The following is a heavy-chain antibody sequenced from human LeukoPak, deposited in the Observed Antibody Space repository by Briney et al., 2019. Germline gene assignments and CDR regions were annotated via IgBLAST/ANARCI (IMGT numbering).Heavy chain of an antibody. CDR1: GFSFSSYG. Sequence: GGSLRLSCAASGFSFSSYGMHWVRQAPGKGLEWVAFIWYDGSNKYYADSVKGRFTISRDNSKNTLYLQMNSLRAEDTAVYYCARSSPARAPFDFCGQGTLVTVSS. CDR3: ARSSPARAPFDF. J-gene: IGHJ4*01. V-gene: IGHV3-33*01. CDR2: IWYDGSNK. D-gene: IGHD2-2*01.